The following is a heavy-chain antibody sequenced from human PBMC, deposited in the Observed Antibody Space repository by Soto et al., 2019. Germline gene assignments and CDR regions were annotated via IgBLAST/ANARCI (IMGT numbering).Heavy chain of an antibody. Sequence: QLQLQESGSGLVKPSQTLSLTCAVSGGSISSGGYSWSWIRQPPGKGLEWIGYIYHSGSTYYNPSPTGXAXIXXDRSKNQCSLKLSSVTAADTAVYYCARGQVVAAQPWGQGTLVTVSS. J-gene: IGHJ5*02. CDR1: GGSISSGGYS. CDR2: IYHSGST. D-gene: IGHD2-15*01. V-gene: IGHV4-30-2*01. CDR3: ARGQVVAAQP.